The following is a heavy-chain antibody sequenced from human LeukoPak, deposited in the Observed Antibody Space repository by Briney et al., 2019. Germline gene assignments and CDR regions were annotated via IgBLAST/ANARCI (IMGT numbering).Heavy chain of an antibody. D-gene: IGHD4-17*01. CDR1: GGSISSYY. J-gene: IGHJ6*02. CDR2: TYYSGST. V-gene: IGHV4-59*01. Sequence: PSETLSLTCTVSGGSISSYYWSWIRQPPGKGLEWIGYTYYSGSTNYNPSLKSRVTISVDTSKNQFSLKLRSVTAADTAVYYCARDDYGDPTYYYGMDVWGQGTTVTVSS. CDR3: ARDDYGDPTYYYGMDV.